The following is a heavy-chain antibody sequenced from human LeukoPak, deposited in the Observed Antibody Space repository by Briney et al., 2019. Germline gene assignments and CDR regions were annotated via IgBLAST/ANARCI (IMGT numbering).Heavy chain of an antibody. CDR2: IRGDVGST. CDR1: GFTFTTYS. Sequence: PGESLTLSCAASGFTFTTYSMTWVRQPPGKGLEWVSSIRGDVGSTYSADSVNGRFTISRDNSENTLYLQMNSLSAEDTAVYYCVQDRDGKYRTFIDYWGQGTLVTVSS. J-gene: IGHJ4*02. D-gene: IGHD5-24*01. CDR3: VQDRDGKYRTFIDY. V-gene: IGHV3-23*01.